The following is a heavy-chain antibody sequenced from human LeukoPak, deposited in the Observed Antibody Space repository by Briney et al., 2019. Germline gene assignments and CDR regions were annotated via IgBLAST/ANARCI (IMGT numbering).Heavy chain of an antibody. CDR1: GFTFNSYS. Sequence: GSLRLSCAASGFTFNSYSMNWVRQAPGKGLEWVSFISSSSYTIHYADSVKGRFTISRDNGKNSLYLQMNSLRDEDTAIYYCARGPAAAIDYWGQGTLVTVSS. CDR2: ISSSSYTI. CDR3: ARGPAAAIDY. D-gene: IGHD2-2*01. J-gene: IGHJ4*02. V-gene: IGHV3-48*02.